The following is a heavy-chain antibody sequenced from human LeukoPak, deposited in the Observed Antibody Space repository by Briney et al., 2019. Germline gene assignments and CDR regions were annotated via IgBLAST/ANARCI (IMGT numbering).Heavy chain of an antibody. V-gene: IGHV3-30-3*01. D-gene: IGHD4-17*01. CDR1: GFTVSSNY. Sequence: GGSLRLSCAASGFTVSSNYMSWVRQAPGKGLEWVAFISYDGGDKYYADSVKGRFTVSRDNSKSTLYLQVNSLRGDDTAVFYCATATVNYYFDYWGQGTLVTVSS. J-gene: IGHJ4*02. CDR2: ISYDGGDK. CDR3: ATATVNYYFDY.